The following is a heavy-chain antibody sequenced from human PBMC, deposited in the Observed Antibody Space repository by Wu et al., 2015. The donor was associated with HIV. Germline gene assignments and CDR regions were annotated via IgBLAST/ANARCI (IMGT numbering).Heavy chain of an antibody. J-gene: IGHJ4*02. Sequence: QVHLVQSGAEVKKPGASVKVSCTASGYTFSGYYIHWVRQAPGQGLEWMGWINPNSGDTHYAQKFQGRVTMTRDTSSSTAYMELSSLRSDDTALYYCARDIWLEWLLYCFDYWGQGTLVTVSS. CDR3: ARDIWLEWLLYCFDY. CDR1: GYTFSGYY. CDR2: INPNSGDT. V-gene: IGHV1-2*02. D-gene: IGHD3-3*01.